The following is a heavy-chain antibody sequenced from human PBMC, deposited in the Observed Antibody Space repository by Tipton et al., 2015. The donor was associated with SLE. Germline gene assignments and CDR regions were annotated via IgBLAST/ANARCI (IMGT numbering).Heavy chain of an antibody. J-gene: IGHJ4*02. V-gene: IGHV4-59*01. Sequence: TLSLTCTVSGGSINSYYWSWIRQPPGKGLEWIGYIFYSGSTNYSPSLKSRVTISVDTSKNQFSLKLSSVTAADTAVYYCARMALHISNWYLPLFDCWGQGTLVSVSS. CDR2: IFYSGST. CDR1: GGSINSYY. CDR3: ARMALHISNWYLPLFDC. D-gene: IGHD6-13*01.